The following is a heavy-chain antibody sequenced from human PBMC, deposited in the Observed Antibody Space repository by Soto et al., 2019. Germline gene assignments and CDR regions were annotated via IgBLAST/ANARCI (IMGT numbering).Heavy chain of an antibody. CDR3: ARLGDSSGYYYWYFDY. CDR2: IYYSGST. D-gene: IGHD3-22*01. Sequence: LSLTCTVSGGSISSYYWSWIRQPPGKGLEWIGYIYYSGSTNYNPSLKSRVTISVDTSKNQFSLKLSSVTAADTAVYYCARLGDSSGYYYWYFDYWGQGTLVTVSS. CDR1: GGSISSYY. J-gene: IGHJ4*02. V-gene: IGHV4-59*01.